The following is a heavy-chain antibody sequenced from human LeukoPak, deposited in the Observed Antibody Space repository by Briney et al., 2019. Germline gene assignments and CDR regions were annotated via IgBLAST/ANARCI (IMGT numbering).Heavy chain of an antibody. CDR3: AIVTRCSGGSCPRGPFDP. J-gene: IGHJ5*02. CDR2: SNPSGGST. CDR1: GYTFTSYY. D-gene: IGHD2-15*01. V-gene: IGHV1-46*01. Sequence: GASVKVSCKASGYTFTSYYMHWVRHAPGQGLELMGISNPSGGSTSYAQKFQGRVTMTRDMSTSTVYMELSSLRSEDTAVYYCAIVTRCSGGSCPRGPFDPWGQGTLVTVST.